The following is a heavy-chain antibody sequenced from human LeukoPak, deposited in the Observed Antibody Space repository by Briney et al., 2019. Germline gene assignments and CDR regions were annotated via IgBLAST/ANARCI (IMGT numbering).Heavy chain of an antibody. D-gene: IGHD3-22*01. V-gene: IGHV3-30*02. CDR1: GFTFNSYG. Sequence: GGSLRLSCAASGFTFNSYGIHWVRLAPGKGLEWVAFIRFDGSNNYYADSVKGRFTISRDNSKNTLYLQMNSLRAEDTAVYYCAKDGGGYYPYYYYYMDVWGKGTTVTISS. J-gene: IGHJ6*03. CDR2: IRFDGSNN. CDR3: AKDGGGYYPYYYYYMDV.